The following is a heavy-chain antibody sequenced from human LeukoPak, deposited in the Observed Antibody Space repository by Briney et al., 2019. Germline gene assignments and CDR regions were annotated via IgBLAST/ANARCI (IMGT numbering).Heavy chain of an antibody. CDR3: ANGKGLERRISVYFDY. Sequence: GGSLRLSCAASGFIVSSNYMSWVRQAPGKGLEWVSVISGSGGSTYYADSVKGRFTISRDNSKNTLYLQMNSLRAEDTAVYYCANGKGLERRISVYFDYWGQGTLVTVSS. J-gene: IGHJ4*02. CDR1: GFIVSSNY. CDR2: ISGSGGST. V-gene: IGHV3-23*01. D-gene: IGHD1-1*01.